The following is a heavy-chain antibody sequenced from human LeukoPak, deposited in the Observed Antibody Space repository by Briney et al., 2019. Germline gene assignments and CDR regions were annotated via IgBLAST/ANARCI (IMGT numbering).Heavy chain of an antibody. Sequence: ASVKVSCKASGYTFINYGISWVRQAPGQGLEWMGWISALNGNTNYAQKVQGRVTMTADISTSTAYMELRSLRSDDTAVYYCASLDTDMVYWYSDLWGRGTLVTVSS. J-gene: IGHJ2*01. CDR3: ASLDTDMVYWYSDL. CDR2: ISALNGNT. V-gene: IGHV1-18*01. D-gene: IGHD5-18*01. CDR1: GYTFINYG.